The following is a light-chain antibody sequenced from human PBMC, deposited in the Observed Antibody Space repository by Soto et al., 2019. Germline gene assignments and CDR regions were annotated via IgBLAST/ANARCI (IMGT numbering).Light chain of an antibody. CDR3: QQYIAWPRT. Sequence: EIVMTQAPATLSVSPGERATLSCRASQSVYSSLAWYQQTPGRAPRLLIYGASARATGIPVRFSGSGSGTDFPLTISSLQSEDFAVYYCQQYIAWPRTFGQGTKVEIK. CDR1: QSVYSS. V-gene: IGKV3-15*01. CDR2: GAS. J-gene: IGKJ1*01.